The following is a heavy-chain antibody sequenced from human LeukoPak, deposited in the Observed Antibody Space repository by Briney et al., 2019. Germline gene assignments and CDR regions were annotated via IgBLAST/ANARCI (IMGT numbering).Heavy chain of an antibody. Sequence: ASVKVSCKVSGYTLTELSMHWVRQAPGKGLEWMGGFDPEDGETIYAQKFQGRVTMTEDTSTDTAYMELNSLRAEDTALYYCAKRGPPEGSPGNWFDPWGQGTLVTVSS. CDR2: FDPEDGET. J-gene: IGHJ5*02. CDR3: AKRGPPEGSPGNWFDP. CDR1: GYTLTELS. D-gene: IGHD1-14*01. V-gene: IGHV1-24*01.